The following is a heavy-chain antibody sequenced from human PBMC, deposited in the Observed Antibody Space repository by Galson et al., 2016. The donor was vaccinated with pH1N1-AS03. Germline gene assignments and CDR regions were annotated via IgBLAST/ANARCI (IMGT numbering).Heavy chain of an antibody. CDR3: AKDDNYDFWVGYFGPDF. V-gene: IGHV1-2*02. Sequence: SVKVSCKASGYTFTAYYLFWVRWVSGGGLVWLGWLTVVGGVRQCVLWCRGSVTLTRDTSTSTAYMELSTLRSDDTAVYYCAKDDNYDFWVGYFGPDFWGQGTLITVSS. D-gene: IGHD3-3*01. J-gene: IGHJ4*02. CDR1: GYTFTAYY. CDR2: LTVVGGVR.